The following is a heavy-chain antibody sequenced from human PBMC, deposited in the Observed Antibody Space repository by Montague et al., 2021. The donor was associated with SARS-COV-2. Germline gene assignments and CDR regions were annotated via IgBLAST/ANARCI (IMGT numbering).Heavy chain of an antibody. D-gene: IGHD3-10*01. CDR1: GGSISSSSYY. CDR2: IYYSGST. J-gene: IGHJ6*02. V-gene: IGHV4-39*01. Sequence: SETLSLTCTVSGGSISSSSYYWGWIRQPPGKGLEWIGSIYYSGSTYYNPSLKSRVTISVDTSENQFSLKLSSVTAADTAVYYCARLTMVRGVIWAYYYYGMDVWGQGTTVTVSS. CDR3: ARLTMVRGVIWAYYYYGMDV.